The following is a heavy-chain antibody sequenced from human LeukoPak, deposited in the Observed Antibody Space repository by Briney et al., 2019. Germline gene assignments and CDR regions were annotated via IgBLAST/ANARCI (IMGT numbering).Heavy chain of an antibody. CDR2: IYSSGST. Sequence: SETLSLTCTVSGGSINSYYWSWIRQPAGKGLEWIGRIYSSGSTNYNPSLKSRVSMSVDTSKNQFSLKLTSVTAANTAVYYCARGGKATVVTMWGQGILVTVSS. CDR3: ARGGKATVVTM. V-gene: IGHV4-4*07. CDR1: GGSINSYY. D-gene: IGHD4-23*01. J-gene: IGHJ4*02.